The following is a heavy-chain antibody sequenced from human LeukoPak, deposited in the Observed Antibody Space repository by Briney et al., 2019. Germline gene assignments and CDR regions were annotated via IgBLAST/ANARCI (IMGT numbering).Heavy chain of an antibody. D-gene: IGHD3-22*01. CDR1: GFTFSSYG. CDR3: ARRAGDYSHPYDY. CDR2: IRYDGSNK. Sequence: GGSLRLSCAASGFTFSSYGMHWVRQAPGKGLEWVAFIRYDGSNKYYADSVKGRFTVSRDNSKNTLYLQMNSLRAEDTAVYYCARRAGDYSHPYDYWGQGTLVTVSS. J-gene: IGHJ4*02. V-gene: IGHV3-30*02.